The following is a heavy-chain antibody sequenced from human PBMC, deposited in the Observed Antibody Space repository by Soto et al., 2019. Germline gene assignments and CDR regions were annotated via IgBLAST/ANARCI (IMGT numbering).Heavy chain of an antibody. J-gene: IGHJ4*02. CDR2: IYWDEDE. V-gene: IGHV2-5*02. CDR3: TYFRNTDLLTGHYLDF. CDR1: GFSFRTSGVG. D-gene: IGHD3-9*01. Sequence: QITLKESGPTLVKPTQTLTLTCTFSGFSFRTSGVGVGWIRQPPGKALEWLALIYWDEDERYSPSLQSRLTITKDTSKNQVILTMTNMHPVDTATYYCTYFRNTDLLTGHYLDFWGQGIVVTVSS.